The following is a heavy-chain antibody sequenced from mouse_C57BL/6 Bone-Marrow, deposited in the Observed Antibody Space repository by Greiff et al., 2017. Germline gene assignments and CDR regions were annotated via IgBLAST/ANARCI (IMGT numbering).Heavy chain of an antibody. CDR1: GFNIKDYY. CDR3: ARRDVTYYFDY. V-gene: IGHV14-2*01. CDR2: IDPEDGET. J-gene: IGHJ2*01. Sequence: VQLQQSGAELVKPGASVKLSCTASGFNIKDYYMHWVKQRTEQGLEWIGRIDPEDGETKYAPQFQGKATITADTSSNTAYLQLSSLTSEDTAVYYCARRDVTYYFDYWGQGTTLTVSS.